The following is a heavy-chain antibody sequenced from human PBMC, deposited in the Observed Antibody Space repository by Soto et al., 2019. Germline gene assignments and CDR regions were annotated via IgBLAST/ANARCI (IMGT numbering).Heavy chain of an antibody. CDR3: ARRGLWFGELPTFDI. Sequence: GASVKVSCKASGYTFTSYGISWVRQAPGQGLEWMGWISAYNGNTNYAQKLQGRVTMTTDTSTSTAYMELRSLRSDDTAVYYCARRGLWFGELPTFDIWGQGTMVTVSS. CDR1: GYTFTSYG. CDR2: ISAYNGNT. D-gene: IGHD3-10*01. J-gene: IGHJ3*02. V-gene: IGHV1-18*01.